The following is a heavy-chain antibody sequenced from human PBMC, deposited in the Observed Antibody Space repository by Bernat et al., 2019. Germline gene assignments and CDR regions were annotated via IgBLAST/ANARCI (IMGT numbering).Heavy chain of an antibody. J-gene: IGHJ6*02. D-gene: IGHD3-9*01. CDR1: GFSFRDYA. Sequence: EVQVLESGGGLVQPGGSLRLSCAASGFSFRDYAMSWVRQAPGKGLEWVSSIRGGGGDTYYANSVKGRFTISRDNSKNTLYLQMNGLGAEDTAVYYCAKGNYDILTGYYSYYYYALDVWGQGTTVTVSS. CDR3: AKGNYDILTGYYSYYYYALDV. V-gene: IGHV3-23*01. CDR2: IRGGGGDT.